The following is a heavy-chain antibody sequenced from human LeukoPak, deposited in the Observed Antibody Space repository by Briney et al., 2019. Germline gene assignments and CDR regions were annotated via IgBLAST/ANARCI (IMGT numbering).Heavy chain of an antibody. CDR3: ARESIAAAGSSSAFDI. V-gene: IGHV3-30-3*01. CDR1: GFTFSSYA. CDR2: ISYDGSNK. D-gene: IGHD6-13*01. J-gene: IGHJ3*02. Sequence: PGGSLRLACAASGFTFSSYAMHWVRQAPGKGLEWVAVISYDGSNKYYADSVKGRFTISRDNSKNTLYLQMNSLRAEDTAVYYCARESIAAAGSSSAFDIWGQGTMVTVSS.